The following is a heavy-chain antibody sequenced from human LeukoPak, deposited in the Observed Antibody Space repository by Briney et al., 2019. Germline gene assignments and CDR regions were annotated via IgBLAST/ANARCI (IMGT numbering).Heavy chain of an antibody. J-gene: IGHJ5*02. CDR1: GFTFSSYA. Sequence: GGSLRLSCAASGFTFSSYAMSWVRQAPGKGLEWVSAISGSGGSTYYADSVKGRFTISRDNSKNTLYLQMNSLRAEDTAVYYCARMFRSSWYINWFDPWGQGTLVTVSS. V-gene: IGHV3-23*01. CDR3: ARMFRSSWYINWFDP. D-gene: IGHD6-13*01. CDR2: ISGSGGST.